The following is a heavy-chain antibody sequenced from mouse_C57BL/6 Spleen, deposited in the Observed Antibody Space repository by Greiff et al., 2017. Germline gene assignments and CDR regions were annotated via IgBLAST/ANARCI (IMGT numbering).Heavy chain of an antibody. CDR2: IYPGGGYT. Sequence: VQLQQSGAELVRPGTSVKMSCKASGYTFTNYWIGWAKQRPGHGLEWIGDIYPGGGYTNYNEKFKGKATLTADKSSSTAYMQFSSLTSADSAIYYCSRSGITTVEAHVDYWGQGTTLTVSS. D-gene: IGHD1-1*01. J-gene: IGHJ2*01. CDR1: GYTFTNYW. CDR3: SRSGITTVEAHVDY. V-gene: IGHV1-63*01.